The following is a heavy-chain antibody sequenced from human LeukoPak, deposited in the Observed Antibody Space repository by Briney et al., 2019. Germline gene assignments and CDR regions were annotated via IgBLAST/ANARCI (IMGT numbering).Heavy chain of an antibody. V-gene: IGHV5-51*01. J-gene: IGHJ4*02. CDR1: GYSFTSYW. CDR3: TRRVGSSGYSDY. D-gene: IGHD3-22*01. Sequence: GESLKISCKGSGYSFTSYWIAWVRQMPGKGLEWMGIIHPGGSDTRYSPSFQGQVTISADKSISIAYLQWSSLKASDTAMYYCTRRVGSSGYSDYWGQGTLVTVSS. CDR2: IHPGGSDT.